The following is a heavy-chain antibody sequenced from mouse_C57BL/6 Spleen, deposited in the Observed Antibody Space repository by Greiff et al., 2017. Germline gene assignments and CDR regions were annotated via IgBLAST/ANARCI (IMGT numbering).Heavy chain of an antibody. J-gene: IGHJ3*01. D-gene: IGHD1-1*01. CDR2: IYPGSGST. CDR1: GYTFTSYW. V-gene: IGHV1-55*01. CDR3: ARESFHYYGSSWFAY. Sequence: QVQLQQPGAELVKPGASVKMSCKASGYTFTSYWITWVKQRPGQGLEWIGDIYPGSGSTNYNEKFKSKATLTVDTSSSTAYMQLSSLTSEDSAVYYCARESFHYYGSSWFAYWGQGTLVTVSA.